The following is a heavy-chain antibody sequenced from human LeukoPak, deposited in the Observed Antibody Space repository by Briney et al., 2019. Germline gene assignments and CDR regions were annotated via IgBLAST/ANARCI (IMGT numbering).Heavy chain of an antibody. CDR3: ARGGDYGDYSKSFYYMDV. J-gene: IGHJ6*03. Sequence: SETLSLTCTVSGGYIGSYYWSGIRQPAGKGLECIGRIYTSENTEYNPSLQSRVTMSVEMSTSQFSLRLTSVTAADTAVYYCARGGDYGDYSKSFYYMDVWGKGTTVTVSS. CDR1: GGYIGSYY. D-gene: IGHD4-17*01. V-gene: IGHV4-4*07. CDR2: IYTSENT.